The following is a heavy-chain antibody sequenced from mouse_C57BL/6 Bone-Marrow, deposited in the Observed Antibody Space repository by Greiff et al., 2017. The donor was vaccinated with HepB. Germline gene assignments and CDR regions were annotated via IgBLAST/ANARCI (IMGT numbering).Heavy chain of an antibody. D-gene: IGHD1-1*01. V-gene: IGHV1-39*01. Sequence: EVKLQQSGPELVKPGASVKISCKASGYSFTDYNMNWVKQSNGKSLEWIGVINPNYGTTSYNQKFKGKATLTVDQSSSTAYMQLNSLTSEDSAVYYCARWGYYYGSSYDYAMDYWGQGTSVTVSS. CDR1: GYSFTDYN. CDR3: ARWGYYYGSSYDYAMDY. CDR2: INPNYGTT. J-gene: IGHJ4*01.